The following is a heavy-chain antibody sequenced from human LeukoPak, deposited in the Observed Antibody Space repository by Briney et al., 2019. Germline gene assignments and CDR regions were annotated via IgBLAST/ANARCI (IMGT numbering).Heavy chain of an antibody. V-gene: IGHV3-23*01. Sequence: GGSLRLSCAASGFIFSNYGMNWVRQAPGKGLEWVSAISGSGGSTYYADSVKGRFTISRDNSKNTLYLQMNSLRAEDTAVYYCAKGSTSDYWGQGTLVTVSS. CDR3: AKGSTSDY. CDR2: ISGSGGST. CDR1: GFIFSNYG. D-gene: IGHD2/OR15-2a*01. J-gene: IGHJ4*02.